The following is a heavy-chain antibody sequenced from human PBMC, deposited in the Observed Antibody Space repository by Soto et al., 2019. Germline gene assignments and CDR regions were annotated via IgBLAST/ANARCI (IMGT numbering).Heavy chain of an antibody. V-gene: IGHV3-23*01. D-gene: IGHD2-15*01. Sequence: GGSLRLSCAAAGFSFSSYWMSWVRQAPGEGLEWVATIGGSGSNTYYGDSVKGRFTISRDNTKNSLYLQMNSLRAEDTAVYYCAINGGLLGDYWGQGTRVTVSS. CDR3: AINGGLLGDY. J-gene: IGHJ4*02. CDR2: IGGSGSNT. CDR1: GFSFSSYW.